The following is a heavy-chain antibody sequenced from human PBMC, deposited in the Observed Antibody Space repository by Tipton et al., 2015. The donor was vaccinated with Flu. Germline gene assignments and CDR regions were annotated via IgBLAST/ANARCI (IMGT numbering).Heavy chain of an antibody. Sequence: TLSLTCTISGGPINTYFWSWIRQPAGKGLEWIGRIYSGGSTSYNPSLRSRVTMSVDRSKNQFSLRLDSVTAADTAVYYCVRVIVGASGTFDIWGQGTMVTVSS. CDR3: VRVIVGASGTFDI. CDR2: IYSGGST. J-gene: IGHJ3*02. D-gene: IGHD1-26*01. CDR1: GGPINTYF. V-gene: IGHV4-4*07.